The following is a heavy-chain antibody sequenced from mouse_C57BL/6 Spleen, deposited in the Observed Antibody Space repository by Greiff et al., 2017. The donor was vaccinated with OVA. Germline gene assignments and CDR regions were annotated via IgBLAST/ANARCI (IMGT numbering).Heavy chain of an antibody. J-gene: IGHJ1*03. CDR2: IDPETGGT. Sequence: VQRVESGAELVRPGASVTLSCKASGYTFTDYEMNWVKQTPVHGLEWIGAIDPETGGTAYNQKFKGKAILTADKSSSTANMELRRLTSEYSAVYYCSRPGCSSPGYFDVWGTGPTVTVAS. D-gene: IGHD1-1*01. CDR1: GYTFTDYE. V-gene: IGHV1-15*01. CDR3: SRPGCSSPGYFDV.